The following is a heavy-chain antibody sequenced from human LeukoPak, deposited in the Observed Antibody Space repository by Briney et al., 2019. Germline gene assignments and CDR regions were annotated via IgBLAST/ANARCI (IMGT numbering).Heavy chain of an antibody. J-gene: IGHJ4*02. D-gene: IGHD2-2*02. CDR2: IYHSGST. V-gene: IGHV4-38-2*02. CDR1: GYSISSGYY. Sequence: KSSETLSLTCTVSGYSISSGYYWGWIRQPPGKGLEWIGSIYHSGSTYYNPSLKSRVTILVDTSKNQFSLKLSSVTAADTAVYYCAREEDIVVVPAAIPGNYWGQGTLVTVSS. CDR3: AREEDIVVVPAAIPGNY.